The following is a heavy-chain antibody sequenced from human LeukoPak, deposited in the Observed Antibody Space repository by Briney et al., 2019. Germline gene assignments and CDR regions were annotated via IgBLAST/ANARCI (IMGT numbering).Heavy chain of an antibody. J-gene: IGHJ6*03. CDR1: GFTVSSNY. Sequence: GGSLRLSCAASGFTVSSNYMSWVRQAPGKGLEWVSVIYSGGSTYYADSVKGRFTISRDNSKNTLYLQMNSLRAEDTAVYYCARDALWFGERMRYYYMDVWGKGTTVTVSS. D-gene: IGHD3-10*01. CDR2: IYSGGST. CDR3: ARDALWFGERMRYYYMDV. V-gene: IGHV3-53*01.